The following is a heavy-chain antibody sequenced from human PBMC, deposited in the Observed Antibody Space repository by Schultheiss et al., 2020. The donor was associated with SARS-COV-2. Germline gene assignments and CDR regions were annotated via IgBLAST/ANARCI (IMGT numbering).Heavy chain of an antibody. D-gene: IGHD1-26*01. Sequence: SLKISCAASGFTFDDYAMHWVRQAPGKGLEWVSGISWNSGSIGYADSVKGRFTISRDNAKNSLYLQMNSLRAEDTAVYYCARGRGSYYVGYWGQGTLVTVSS. V-gene: IGHV3-9*01. J-gene: IGHJ4*02. CDR2: ISWNSGSI. CDR1: GFTFDDYA. CDR3: ARGRGSYYVGY.